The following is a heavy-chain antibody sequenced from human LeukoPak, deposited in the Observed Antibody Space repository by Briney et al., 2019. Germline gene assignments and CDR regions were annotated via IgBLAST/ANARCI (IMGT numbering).Heavy chain of an antibody. Sequence: SETLSLTCTVSGGSISSSSYYWGWIRQPPGKGLEWIGSIYYSGSTYYNPSLKSRVTISVATSKNQFSLKLSSVTAADTAVYYCARVGGIWFGELEWYFDLWGRGTLVTVSS. D-gene: IGHD3-10*01. V-gene: IGHV4-39*07. CDR3: ARVGGIWFGELEWYFDL. CDR2: IYYSGST. CDR1: GGSISSSSYY. J-gene: IGHJ2*01.